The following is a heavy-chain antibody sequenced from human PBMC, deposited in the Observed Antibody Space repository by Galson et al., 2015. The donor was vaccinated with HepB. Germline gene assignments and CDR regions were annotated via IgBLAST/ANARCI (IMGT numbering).Heavy chain of an antibody. CDR3: ATPPWSDYVWGTYRLDY. CDR1: GGTFSSYT. Sequence: SVKVSCKASGGTFSSYTISWVRQAPGQGLEWMGRIIPILRIANYAQRFQGRVTITADKSTSTAYMELSSLRSEDTAVYYCATPPWSDYVWGTYRLDYSGQGTLVTVSS. D-gene: IGHD3-16*02. J-gene: IGHJ4*02. CDR2: IIPILRIA. V-gene: IGHV1-69*02.